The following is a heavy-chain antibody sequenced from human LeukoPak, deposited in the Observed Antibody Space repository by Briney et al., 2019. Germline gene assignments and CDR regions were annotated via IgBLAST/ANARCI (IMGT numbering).Heavy chain of an antibody. D-gene: IGHD3-10*01. Sequence: GGSLRLSCAASGFTFSSYAMHWVRQAPGKGLEYVSVISSNGGSTYYANSVKGRFTISRDNSKNTLYLQMGSLRAEDMAVYYCARDPEVMVRGVTRYYYYMDVWGKGTPVTVSS. V-gene: IGHV3-64*01. CDR1: GFTFSSYA. CDR2: ISSNGGST. J-gene: IGHJ6*03. CDR3: ARDPEVMVRGVTRYYYYMDV.